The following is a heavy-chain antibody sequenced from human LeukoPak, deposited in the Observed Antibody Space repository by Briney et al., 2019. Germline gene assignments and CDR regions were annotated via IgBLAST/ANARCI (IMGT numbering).Heavy chain of an antibody. CDR1: GFTFSSYA. CDR2: ISYDGSNK. D-gene: IGHD2-2*01. J-gene: IGHJ4*02. V-gene: IGHV3-30*04. CDR3: ARGTVVPAAIDF. Sequence: GRSLRLSCAASGFTFSSYAMHWVRQAPGKGLEWVAVISYDGSNKYYADSVKGRFTISRDNSKNTLYLQMNSLRAEDTAVYYCARGTVVPAAIDFWGQGTLATVSS.